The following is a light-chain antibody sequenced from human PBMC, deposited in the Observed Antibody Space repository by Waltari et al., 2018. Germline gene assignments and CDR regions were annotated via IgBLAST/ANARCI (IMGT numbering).Light chain of an antibody. V-gene: IGLV3-1*01. CDR1: KLGDKY. Sequence: SYELTQPPSVSVSPGQTASIPCPGDKLGDKYASWYQQKPGQSPVLVIYQDNKRPSGIPERFSGSNSGNTATLTISGTQAMDEADYYCQAWDSSTHVVFGGGTKLTVL. J-gene: IGLJ2*01. CDR3: QAWDSSTHVV. CDR2: QDN.